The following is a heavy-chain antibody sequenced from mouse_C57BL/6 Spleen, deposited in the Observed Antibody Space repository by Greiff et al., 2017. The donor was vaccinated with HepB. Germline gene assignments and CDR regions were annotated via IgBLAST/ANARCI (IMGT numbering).Heavy chain of an antibody. Sequence: VQLQQSGAELVKPGASVKISCKASGYAFSSYWMNWVKQRPGKGLEWIGQIYPGDGDTNYNGKFKGKATLTADKSSSTAYMQLSSLTSEDSAVYFCARYYYGSSPHFDYWGQGTTLTVSS. J-gene: IGHJ2*01. CDR2: IYPGDGDT. CDR1: GYAFSSYW. V-gene: IGHV1-80*01. CDR3: ARYYYGSSPHFDY. D-gene: IGHD1-1*01.